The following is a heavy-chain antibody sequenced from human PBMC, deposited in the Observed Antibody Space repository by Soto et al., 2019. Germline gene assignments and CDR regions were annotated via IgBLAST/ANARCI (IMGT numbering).Heavy chain of an antibody. CDR2: INPNSGGT. CDR1: GYTFTGYY. J-gene: IGHJ3*02. D-gene: IGHD3-22*01. Sequence: ASVKVSCKASGYTFTGYYMHWVRQAPGQGLEWMGWINPNSGGTNYAQKFQGRVTMTRDTSISTAYMELSRLRSDDTAVYYCARAPQYYYDSSGYLVDAFDIWGQGTMVTVSS. V-gene: IGHV1-2*02. CDR3: ARAPQYYYDSSGYLVDAFDI.